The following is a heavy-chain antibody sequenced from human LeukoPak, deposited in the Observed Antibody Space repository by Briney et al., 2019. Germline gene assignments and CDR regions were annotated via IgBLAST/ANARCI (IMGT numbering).Heavy chain of an antibody. CDR3: ARGYYDFWSGYYGDYMDV. CDR1: GGPISSYY. V-gene: IGHV4-59*01. J-gene: IGHJ6*03. Sequence: SETLSLTCTVSGGPISSYYWSWIRQPPGKGLEWIGYIYYSGSTNYNPSLKSRVTISVDTSKNQFSLKLSSVTAADTAVYYCARGYYDFWSGYYGDYMDVWGKGTTVTVSS. CDR2: IYYSGST. D-gene: IGHD3-3*01.